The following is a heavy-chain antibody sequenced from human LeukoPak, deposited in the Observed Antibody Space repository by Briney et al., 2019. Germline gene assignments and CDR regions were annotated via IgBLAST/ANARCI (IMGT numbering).Heavy chain of an antibody. CDR2: IYYSGST. J-gene: IGHJ3*02. Sequence: SETLSLTCTVSGGSISSSSYYWGWIRQPPGKGLEWIGSIYYSGSTHYNPSLKSRVTISVDTSKNQFSLKLSSVTAAGTAVYYCARPGEVLGGASDIWGQGTMVTVSS. CDR3: ARPGEVLGGASDI. CDR1: GGSISSSSYY. D-gene: IGHD4/OR15-4a*01. V-gene: IGHV4-39*01.